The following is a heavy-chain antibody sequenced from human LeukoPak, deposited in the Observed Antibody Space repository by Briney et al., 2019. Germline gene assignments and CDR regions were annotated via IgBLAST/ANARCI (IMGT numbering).Heavy chain of an antibody. D-gene: IGHD1-1*01. Sequence: GGSLRLSCAASGFSFSNYAMSWVRQAPGKGLEWVSAIGNAGSRYYADSVKDRFTVSRDNSKNTVHLQMNSLRAEDTALYYCAKSLGTSGTMSLRVYDYWGQGTLVTVSS. CDR2: IGNAGSR. J-gene: IGHJ4*02. CDR1: GFSFSNYA. CDR3: AKSLGTSGTMSLRVYDY. V-gene: IGHV3-23*01.